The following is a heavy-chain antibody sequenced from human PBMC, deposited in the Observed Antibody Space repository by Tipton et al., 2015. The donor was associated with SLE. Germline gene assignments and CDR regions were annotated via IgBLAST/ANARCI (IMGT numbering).Heavy chain of an antibody. CDR2: IYYSGST. CDR3: ASAQAGATTAYYYYYMDV. Sequence: TLSLTCTVSGGSISSYYWSWVRQPPGKGLEWIGYIYYSGSTNYNPSLKSRVTISVDTSKNQFSLKLSSVTAADTAVYYCASAQAGATTAYYYYYMDVWGKGTTVTVSS. CDR1: GGSISSYY. D-gene: IGHD1-26*01. V-gene: IGHV4-59*12. J-gene: IGHJ6*03.